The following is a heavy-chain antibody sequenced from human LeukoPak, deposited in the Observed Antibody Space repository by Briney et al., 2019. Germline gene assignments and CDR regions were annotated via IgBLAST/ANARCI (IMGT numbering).Heavy chain of an antibody. Sequence: SETRSLTCTVSGGSISSYYWSWIRQPPGKGLEWIGYIYYSGSTNYNPSLKSRVTISVDTSKNQFSLKLSSVTAADTAVYYCARYDTESLNFDYWGQGTLVTVSS. D-gene: IGHD1-1*01. CDR3: ARYDTESLNFDY. V-gene: IGHV4-59*01. CDR1: GGSISSYY. CDR2: IYYSGST. J-gene: IGHJ4*02.